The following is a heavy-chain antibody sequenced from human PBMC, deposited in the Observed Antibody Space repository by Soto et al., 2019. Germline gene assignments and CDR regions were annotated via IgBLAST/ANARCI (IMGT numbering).Heavy chain of an antibody. CDR3: AKDRHSSSSESY. Sequence: LRLSCAASGFTFSSYAMSWVRQAPGKGLEWVSAISGSGGSTYYADSVKGRFTISRDNSKNTLYLQMNSLRAEDTAVYYCAKDRHSSSSESYWGQGTLVTVSS. D-gene: IGHD6-6*01. CDR2: ISGSGGST. V-gene: IGHV3-23*01. J-gene: IGHJ4*02. CDR1: GFTFSSYA.